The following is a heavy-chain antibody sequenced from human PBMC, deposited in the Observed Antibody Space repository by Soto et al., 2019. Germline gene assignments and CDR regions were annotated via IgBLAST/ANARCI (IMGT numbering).Heavy chain of an antibody. D-gene: IGHD2-15*01. Sequence: PGGSLRLSCAASGFTVSSNYMSWVRQAPGKGLEWVSVIYSGGSTYYADSVKGRFTISRDNSKNTLYLQMNSLRAEDTAVYYCARDRSPSLYCSGGSCYRDVFDIWGQGTMVTVSS. CDR1: GFTVSSNY. CDR3: ARDRSPSLYCSGGSCYRDVFDI. J-gene: IGHJ3*02. CDR2: IYSGGST. V-gene: IGHV3-66*01.